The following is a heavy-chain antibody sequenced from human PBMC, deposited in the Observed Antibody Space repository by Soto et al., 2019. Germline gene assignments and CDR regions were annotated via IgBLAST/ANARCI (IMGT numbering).Heavy chain of an antibody. CDR1: GFTFSSYS. Sequence: EVQLVESGGGLVKPGGSLRLSCAASGFTFSSYSMNWVCQAPGKGLEWVSSISSSSNFISYGDSVKGRFTISRDNAKNSLYLQMSSLRAEDTAVYYCARDRDYYYYYMDVWGKGTTVTVSS. D-gene: IGHD3-10*01. J-gene: IGHJ6*03. V-gene: IGHV3-21*01. CDR3: ARDRDYYYYYMDV. CDR2: ISSSSNFI.